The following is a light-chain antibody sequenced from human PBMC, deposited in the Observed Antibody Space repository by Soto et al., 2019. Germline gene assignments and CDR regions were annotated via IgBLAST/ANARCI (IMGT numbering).Light chain of an antibody. CDR1: QSISSY. CDR3: QQSYSTPFT. J-gene: IGKJ3*01. CDR2: AAS. V-gene: IGKV1-39*01. Sequence: IQMTQSPSSLSASVGDRVTITCRASQSISSYLNWYQQKPGKAPKLLIYAASSLQRGVPSRFSGSGSATEFTLTISSLLPEDFATYYCQQSYSTPFTFGPGTKVDIK.